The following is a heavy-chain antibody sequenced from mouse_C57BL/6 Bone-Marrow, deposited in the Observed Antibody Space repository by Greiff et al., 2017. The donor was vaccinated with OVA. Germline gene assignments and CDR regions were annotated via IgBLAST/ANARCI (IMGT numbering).Heavy chain of an antibody. D-gene: IGHD1-1*01. CDR1: GYSITSDY. Sequence: EVKLMESGPGLAKPSQTLSLTCSVTGYSITSDYWNWIRKFPGNKLEYMGYISYSGSTYYNPSLKSRISITRDTSKNQYYLQLNSVTTEDTATYYCARLYYYGSSSYYFDYWGQGTTLTVSS. CDR2: ISYSGST. J-gene: IGHJ2*01. V-gene: IGHV3-8*01. CDR3: ARLYYYGSSSYYFDY.